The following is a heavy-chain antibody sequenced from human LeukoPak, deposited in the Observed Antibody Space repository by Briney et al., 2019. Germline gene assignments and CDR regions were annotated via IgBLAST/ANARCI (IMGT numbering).Heavy chain of an antibody. J-gene: IGHJ4*02. V-gene: IGHV3-48*03. D-gene: IGHD4-11*01. CDR2: ISSSGSTI. CDR1: GFTFSNYE. CDR3: AREEVTTSLDY. Sequence: PGGSLRLSCAASGFTFSNYEMNWVRQAPGKGLEWVSYISSSGSTIYYADSVKGRFTISRDNAKNSLYLQMNSLRAEDTAVYYCAREEVTTSLDYWGQGTLVTVSS.